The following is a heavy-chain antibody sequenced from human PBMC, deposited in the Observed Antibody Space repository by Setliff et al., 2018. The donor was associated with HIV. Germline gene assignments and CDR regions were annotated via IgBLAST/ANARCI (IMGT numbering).Heavy chain of an antibody. CDR1: GYSFSAYA. D-gene: IGHD2-21*02. CDR3: ARDSVMTVDRGGAGSAFDL. Sequence: ASVKVSCKASGYSFSAYAINWVRQVPGRGLQWLGWINTNTVNPADAQVFTGRYVFSFDISVSTAYLQITSLETEDTAMYFCARDSVMTVDRGGAGSAFDLWGQGTMVTVSS. CDR2: INTNTVNP. J-gene: IGHJ3*01. V-gene: IGHV7-4-1*02.